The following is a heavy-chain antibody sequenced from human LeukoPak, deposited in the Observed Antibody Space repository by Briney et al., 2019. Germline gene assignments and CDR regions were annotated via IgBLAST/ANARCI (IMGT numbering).Heavy chain of an antibody. Sequence: GGSLRLSCAASGFTLSSNHMHWVRQAPGKGLEWVAVISYDGSNKYYADSVKGRFTISRDNSKNTLYLQMNSLRAEDTAVYYCAKDLRLLYQDYWGQGTLVTVSS. CDR3: AKDLRLLYQDY. V-gene: IGHV3-30-3*01. CDR1: GFTLSSNH. CDR2: ISYDGSNK. D-gene: IGHD2-2*02. J-gene: IGHJ4*02.